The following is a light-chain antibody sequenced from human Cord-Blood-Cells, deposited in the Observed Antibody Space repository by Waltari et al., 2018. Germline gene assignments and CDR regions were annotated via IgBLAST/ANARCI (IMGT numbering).Light chain of an antibody. CDR2: EGS. CDR3: CSYAGSSTLV. Sequence: TGTSSDVGSYNLVSWYQQHPGKAPKLMIYEGSKRPSGVSNRFSGSKSGNTASLTISGLQAEDEADYYCCSYAGSSTLVFGGGTKLIVL. V-gene: IGLV2-23*01. CDR1: SSDVGSYNL. J-gene: IGLJ2*01.